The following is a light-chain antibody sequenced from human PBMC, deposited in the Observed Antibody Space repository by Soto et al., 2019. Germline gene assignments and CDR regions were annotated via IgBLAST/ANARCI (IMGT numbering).Light chain of an antibody. CDR1: QSISTY. CDR3: QQNYNTPWT. J-gene: IGKJ1*01. CDR2: AAS. Sequence: DIQMTQSPSSLSASVGDRVTITCRASQSISTYLNWYQQKPGKPPKFLIYAASSLQSGVPSRFSGSGSGTDITLTISSLQPEDFATYYYQQNYNTPWTFGQGTKVEIK. V-gene: IGKV1-39*01.